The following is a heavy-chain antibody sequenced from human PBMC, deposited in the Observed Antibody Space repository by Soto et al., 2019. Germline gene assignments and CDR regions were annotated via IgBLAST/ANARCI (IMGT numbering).Heavy chain of an antibody. Sequence: SETLSLTCTVSGGSISSYYWSWIRQPPGKGLEWIGYIYYSGSTNYNPSHKSRVNISVDTSKNQFSLKLSSVTAADTAVYYCARRYGTTFDYWGQGTLVTVSS. CDR2: IYYSGST. CDR1: GGSISSYY. CDR3: ARRYGTTFDY. V-gene: IGHV4-59*01. J-gene: IGHJ4*02. D-gene: IGHD1-7*01.